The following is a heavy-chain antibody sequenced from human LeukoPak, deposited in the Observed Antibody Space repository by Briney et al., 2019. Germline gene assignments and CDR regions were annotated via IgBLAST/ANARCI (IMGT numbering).Heavy chain of an antibody. CDR1: GGTFISYA. J-gene: IGHJ4*02. CDR3: ARDSPQYYYDSSGYYRTREFDY. D-gene: IGHD3-22*01. CDR2: IIPIFGTA. Sequence: GASVKVSCKASGGTFISYAISWVRQAPGQGLEWMGWIIPIFGTANYAQKFQGRVTITADESTSTAYMELSSLRSEDTAVYYCARDSPQYYYDSSGYYRTREFDYWGQGTLVTVSS. V-gene: IGHV1-69*13.